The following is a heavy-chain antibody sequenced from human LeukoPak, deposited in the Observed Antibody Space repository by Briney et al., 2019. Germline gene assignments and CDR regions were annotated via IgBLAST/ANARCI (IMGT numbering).Heavy chain of an antibody. CDR3: ARGYDFWSAYYYGMDV. Sequence: PSETLSLTCAVSGGSISSSNWWSWVRQPPGKGLEWIGEIYHSGSTNYSPSLKSRVTISVDKSKNQFSLKLSSVTAADTAVYYCARGYDFWSAYYYGMDVWGQGTTVTVSS. CDR1: GGSISSSNW. CDR2: IYHSGST. D-gene: IGHD3-3*01. J-gene: IGHJ6*02. V-gene: IGHV4-4*02.